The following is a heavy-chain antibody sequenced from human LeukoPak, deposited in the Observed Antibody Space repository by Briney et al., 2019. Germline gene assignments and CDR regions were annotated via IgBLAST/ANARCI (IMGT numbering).Heavy chain of an antibody. CDR1: GFIVSSNY. Sequence: GGSLRLSCIASGFIVSSNYMSWVRQAPGKGLEWVSVVYTGGNTHYADSVKGRFTISRDNSKNTLYLQMNSLRAEDTAVYYCASGASGYLYFDYWGQGTLVTVSS. J-gene: IGHJ4*02. V-gene: IGHV3-53*01. CDR2: VYTGGNT. D-gene: IGHD5-12*01. CDR3: ASGASGYLYFDY.